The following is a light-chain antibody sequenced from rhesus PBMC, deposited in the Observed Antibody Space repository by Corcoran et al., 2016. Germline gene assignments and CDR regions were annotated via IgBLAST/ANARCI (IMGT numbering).Light chain of an antibody. CDR1: QGISRF. CDR3: QQGNSNPLT. J-gene: IGKJ4*01. CDR2: YEN. V-gene: IGKV1-32*02. Sequence: DIQMSQSPSSLSASVGDRVTITCRASQGISRFLNWYQQKPGKAPNLRINYENSLAIGCPSRFSGSGSGTEFTYTISSLQPEDFATYYCQQGNSNPLTFGGGTKVELK.